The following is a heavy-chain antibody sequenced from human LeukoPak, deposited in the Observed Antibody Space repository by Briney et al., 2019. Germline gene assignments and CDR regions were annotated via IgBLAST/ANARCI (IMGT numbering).Heavy chain of an antibody. D-gene: IGHD3-22*01. CDR2: IFYSGST. V-gene: IGHV4-59*08. CDR1: SASVKTYY. CDR3: ARHSPFYYDSSGYRAFDI. Sequence: SETLSLTCTVSSASVKTYYWSWIRQPPGKGLEWIGYIFYSGSTNYNLSLKSRVTISVDTSKNQFSLNLSSVTAADTAVYYCARHSPFYYDSSGYRAFDIWGQGTMVTVSS. J-gene: IGHJ3*02.